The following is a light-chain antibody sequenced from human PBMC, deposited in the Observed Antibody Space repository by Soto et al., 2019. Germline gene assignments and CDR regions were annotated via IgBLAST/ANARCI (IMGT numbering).Light chain of an antibody. V-gene: IGLV2-14*01. CDR1: SSDVGGYNY. J-gene: IGLJ1*01. CDR3: SSYTTSSSLV. Sequence: QSVLTQPASVSGSPGQSITISCTGTSSDVGGYNYVSWYQQHPGKAPKLMIYEVSSRPSGVSNRFSASKSGNTAFLTISGLQAEDEADYYCSSYTTSSSLVFGTGTKLTVL. CDR2: EVS.